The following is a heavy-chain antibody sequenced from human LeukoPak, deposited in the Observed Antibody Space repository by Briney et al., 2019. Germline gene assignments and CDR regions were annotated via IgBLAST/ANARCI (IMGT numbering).Heavy chain of an antibody. CDR2: ISYDGSNK. Sequence: GGSLRLSCAASGFTFSSYAMHWVRQAPGKGLEWVAVISYDGSNKYYADSVKGRFTISRDNSKNTLYLQMNSLRAEDTAVYYCVSPGGVYSSGSFDYWGQGTLVTVSS. CDR1: GFTFSSYA. CDR3: VSPGGVYSSGSFDY. J-gene: IGHJ4*02. V-gene: IGHV3-30-3*01. D-gene: IGHD6-19*01.